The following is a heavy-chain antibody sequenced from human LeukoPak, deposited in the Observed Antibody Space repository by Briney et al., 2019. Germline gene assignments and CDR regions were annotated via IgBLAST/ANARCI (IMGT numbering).Heavy chain of an antibody. CDR1: GFTFSSYE. CDR3: ASLDYGDSKDDY. J-gene: IGHJ4*02. D-gene: IGHD4-17*01. V-gene: IGHV3-48*03. CDR2: ISSSGSTI. Sequence: GGALRLSCAASGFTFSSYEMNWVRQAPGKGLEWVSYISSSGSTIYYADSVKGRFTISRDNAKNSLYLQMNSLRAEDTAVYYCASLDYGDSKDDYWGQGTLVTVSS.